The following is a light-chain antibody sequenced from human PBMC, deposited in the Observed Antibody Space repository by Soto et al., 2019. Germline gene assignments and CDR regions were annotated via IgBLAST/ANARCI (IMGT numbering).Light chain of an antibody. CDR2: GAS. CDR3: QQYVTSPWA. CDR1: QSVISSF. Sequence: EIVLTQSPGTRSLSPGDRATLSCRASQSVISSFLAWYKQKPGQAPRIXIYGASNRATGIPDRFSGSGSGTEFTLTISRLEPEDFEVYYCQQYVTSPWAFGQGTKVDI. V-gene: IGKV3-20*01. J-gene: IGKJ1*01.